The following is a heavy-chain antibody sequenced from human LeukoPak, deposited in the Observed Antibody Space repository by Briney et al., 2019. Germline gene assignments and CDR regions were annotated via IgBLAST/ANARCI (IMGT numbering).Heavy chain of an antibody. CDR3: TRAEWELFFDY. CDR2: ISSSGSTI. Sequence: GGSLRLSCAASGFTFSDYYMSWIRQAPGKGLEWVSYISSSGSTIYYADSVKGRFTISRDNAKNSLYLQMNSLRAEDTAVYYCTRAEWELFFDYWGQGTLVTVSS. CDR1: GFTFSDYY. J-gene: IGHJ4*02. D-gene: IGHD1-26*01. V-gene: IGHV3-11*04.